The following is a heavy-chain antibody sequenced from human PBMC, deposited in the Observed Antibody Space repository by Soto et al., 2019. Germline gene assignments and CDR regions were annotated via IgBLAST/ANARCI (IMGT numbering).Heavy chain of an antibody. CDR3: ARDMWLANYYYYGMDV. D-gene: IGHD6-19*01. Sequence: SETLSLTCTVSGGSISSYYWSWIRQPPGKGLEWIGYIYYSGSTNYNPSLKSRVTISVDTSKNQFSLKLSSVTAADTAVYYCARDMWLANYYYYGMDVWGQGTTVTVSS. J-gene: IGHJ6*02. CDR2: IYYSGST. V-gene: IGHV4-59*01. CDR1: GGSISSYY.